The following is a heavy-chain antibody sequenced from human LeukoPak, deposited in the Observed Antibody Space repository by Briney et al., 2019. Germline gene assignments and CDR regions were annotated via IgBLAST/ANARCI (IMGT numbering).Heavy chain of an antibody. CDR3: ARATGDFWSGSFDY. CDR1: GGSISSYY. CDR2: IYYSGST. D-gene: IGHD3-3*01. J-gene: IGHJ4*02. Sequence: SETLSLTCTVSGGSISSYYWSWIRQPPGKGLEWIGYIYYSGSTNYNPSLKSRVTISIDTSKNQFSLKMSSLTAADTAVYYCARATGDFWSGSFDYWGQGTLVTVSS. V-gene: IGHV4-59*01.